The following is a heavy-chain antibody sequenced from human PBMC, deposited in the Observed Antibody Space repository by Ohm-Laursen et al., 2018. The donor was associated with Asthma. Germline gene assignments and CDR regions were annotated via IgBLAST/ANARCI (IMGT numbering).Heavy chain of an antibody. V-gene: IGHV1-18*01. D-gene: IGHD5-24*01. J-gene: IGHJ5*02. CDR3: ARGGGSDGFIS. Sequence: ASVKVSCKTSGYKFTTYGIHWVRQAPGQGLEWMGWISANNGYTDFAQRLRGRVFLTKDISSSTAYMELRSLTSDDTAIYYCARGGGSDGFISWGQGTLVTVSS. CDR2: ISANNGYT. CDR1: GYKFTTYG.